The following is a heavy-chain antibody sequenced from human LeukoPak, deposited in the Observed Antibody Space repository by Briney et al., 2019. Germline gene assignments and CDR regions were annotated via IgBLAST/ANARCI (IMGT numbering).Heavy chain of an antibody. CDR1: GFSFSNYA. CDR3: AKDRRTYCSSTSCPTDY. CDR2: IRGDGET. V-gene: IGHV3-23*01. J-gene: IGHJ4*02. Sequence: GGSLRLSCAASGFSFSNYAMSWVRQAPARGPEWVSSIRGDGETFYADSVKGRFTISRDNSKNTLYLQMNSLRAEDTAVYYCAKDRRTYCSSTSCPTDYWGQGTLVTVSS. D-gene: IGHD2-2*01.